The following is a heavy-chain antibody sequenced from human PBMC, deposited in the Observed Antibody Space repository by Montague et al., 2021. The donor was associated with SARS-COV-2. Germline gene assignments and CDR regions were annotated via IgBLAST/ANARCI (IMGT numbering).Heavy chain of an antibody. D-gene: IGHD3-10*01. CDR2: FSLDTDRI. CDR3: GKDLTPGGMDV. Sequence: SLRLSCAASGFTFSSYALTWVRQAPGKGLEWVAGFSLDTDRIDYADSVKGRFIASRDKAQDTLYLQMSSLRPEDSAVYYCGKDLTPGGMDVWGQGTTVIVSS. CDR1: GFTFSSYA. V-gene: IGHV3-9*01. J-gene: IGHJ6*02.